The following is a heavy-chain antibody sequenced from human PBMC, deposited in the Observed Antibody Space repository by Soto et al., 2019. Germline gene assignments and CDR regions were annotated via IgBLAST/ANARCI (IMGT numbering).Heavy chain of an antibody. J-gene: IGHJ4*02. CDR1: GGTFSSYT. Sequence: QVQLVQSGAEVKKPGASVKVSCKASGGTFSSYTISWVRQAPGQGLEWMGRIIPVLGIANYARKFQGRVTITADKSTSTAYMELSSLRSEDTAVYYCARDRYCSNVSCSNAFADWGQGTLVTVSS. V-gene: IGHV1-69*08. CDR2: IIPVLGIA. D-gene: IGHD2-15*01. CDR3: ARDRYCSNVSCSNAFAD.